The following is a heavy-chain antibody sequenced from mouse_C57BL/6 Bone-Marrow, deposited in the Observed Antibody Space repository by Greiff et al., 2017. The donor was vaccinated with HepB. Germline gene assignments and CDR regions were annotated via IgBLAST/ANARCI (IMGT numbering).Heavy chain of an antibody. Sequence: VQLQQSGAELAKPGASVKLSCKASGYTFTSYWMHWVKQRPGQGLEWIGYINPSSGYTKYNQKFKDKATLTADKSSSTAYMQLSSLTSEDSAVYYCARSSITTVVGPSYWYFDVWGTGTTVTVSS. D-gene: IGHD1-1*01. V-gene: IGHV1-7*01. CDR2: INPSSGYT. CDR3: ARSSITTVVGPSYWYFDV. J-gene: IGHJ1*03. CDR1: GYTFTSYW.